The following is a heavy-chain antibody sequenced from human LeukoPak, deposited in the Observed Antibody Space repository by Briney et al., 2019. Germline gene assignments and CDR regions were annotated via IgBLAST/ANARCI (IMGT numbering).Heavy chain of an antibody. CDR2: IYCSGST. V-gene: IGHV4-39*01. D-gene: IGHD3-9*01. J-gene: IGHJ4*02. CDR1: GGSVSSSSYY. Sequence: SETLSLTCTVSGGSVSSSSYYWGWIRQPPGKGLEWIGSIYCSGSTYYNPSLKSRVTISVDTSKNQFSLKLSSVTAADTAVYYCARGEVLRYFDWLLDWGQGTLVTVSS. CDR3: ARGEVLRYFDWLLD.